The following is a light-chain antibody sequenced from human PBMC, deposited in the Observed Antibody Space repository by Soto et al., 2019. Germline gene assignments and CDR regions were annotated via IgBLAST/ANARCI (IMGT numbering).Light chain of an antibody. CDR2: DAS. V-gene: IGKV3-20*01. CDR3: QQYGSSPET. Sequence: SVLTQSPGTLSLSPGERATLSCRASQSVRSDHLVWYQHRPGQAPRILIYDASTRATGIPDRFSGTGSGTDFTLTINKLEPEDFGVYYCQQYGSSPETFGQGTKVEL. J-gene: IGKJ1*01. CDR1: QSVRSDH.